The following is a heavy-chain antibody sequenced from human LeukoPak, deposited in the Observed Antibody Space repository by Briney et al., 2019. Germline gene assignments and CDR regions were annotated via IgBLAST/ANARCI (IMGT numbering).Heavy chain of an antibody. CDR3: VRSNVVGVTSPWYFDY. Sequence: ASVKVSCKASGYTFTGYSMHWVRQAPGQGLEWMGWIIPNSGDTNYAQKFQGRVTMTRDTSISTAYMDLSRLKSDDTAVYYCVRSNVVGVTSPWYFDYWGQGTPVTVSS. CDR1: GYTFTGYS. CDR2: IIPNSGDT. V-gene: IGHV1-2*02. D-gene: IGHD2-15*01. J-gene: IGHJ4*02.